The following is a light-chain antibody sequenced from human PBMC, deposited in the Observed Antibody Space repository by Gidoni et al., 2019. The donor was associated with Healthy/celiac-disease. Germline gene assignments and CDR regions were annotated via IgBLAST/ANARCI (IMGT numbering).Light chain of an antibody. J-gene: IGKJ3*01. CDR1: QSISSW. V-gene: IGKV1-5*03. CDR3: QQYNSYSPT. Sequence: DIQLTPSPSTLSASVGDRVTITCRASQSISSWLAWYQQQPGKAPKPLIYKASSLESGVPSRFSGSGSGTEITLTISSLQPDDFATYYCQQYNSYSPTFGPGTKVDIK. CDR2: KAS.